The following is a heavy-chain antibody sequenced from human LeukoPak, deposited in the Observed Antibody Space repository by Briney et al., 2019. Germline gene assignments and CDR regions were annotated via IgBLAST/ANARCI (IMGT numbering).Heavy chain of an antibody. D-gene: IGHD5-18*01. Sequence: GGSLRLSCAVSGFTFSGSAMHWVRQASGKGLEWVGRIRSKANSYATAYAASVKGRFTISRDDSKNTAYLQMNSLKTEDTAVYYCTRHGGYSYGYASGDYWGQGTLVTVSS. CDR3: TRHGGYSYGYASGDY. J-gene: IGHJ4*02. V-gene: IGHV3-73*01. CDR2: IRSKANSYAT. CDR1: GFTFSGSA.